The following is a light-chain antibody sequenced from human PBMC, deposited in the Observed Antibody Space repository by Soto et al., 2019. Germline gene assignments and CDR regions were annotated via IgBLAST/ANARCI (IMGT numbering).Light chain of an antibody. CDR2: AAP. CDR1: HSIAFY. Sequence: EIHMTQSPSSLSALIGHRLPIPCGAIHSIAFYLNWYQQKPGKAPRLLIYAAPSLQSGVPSMFSGCGSGTDFTLTISSLQPEDFATYYCQQNYSTPISFGLGTRLEIK. J-gene: IGKJ5*01. V-gene: IGKV1-39*01. CDR3: QQNYSTPIS.